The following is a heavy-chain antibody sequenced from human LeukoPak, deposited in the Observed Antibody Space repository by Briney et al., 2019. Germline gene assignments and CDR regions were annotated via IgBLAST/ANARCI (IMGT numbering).Heavy chain of an antibody. V-gene: IGHV3-7*01. J-gene: IGHJ4*02. CDR1: GFTFNRDW. CDR3: ATKEPSTSGWSY. D-gene: IGHD6-19*01. CDR2: IKEDGSEK. Sequence: PGGSLRLSCAASGFTFNRDWTAWVRHAPGKGLEWVANIKEDGSEKNYVDSVKGRFTISRDNAVNSVYLQMNDLRAEDTGVYYCATKEPSTSGWSYWGQGTLVTVSS.